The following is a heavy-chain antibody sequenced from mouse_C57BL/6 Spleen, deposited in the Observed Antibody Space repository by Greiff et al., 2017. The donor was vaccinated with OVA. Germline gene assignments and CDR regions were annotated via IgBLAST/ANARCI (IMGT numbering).Heavy chain of an antibody. CDR2: INPGSGGT. J-gene: IGHJ3*01. D-gene: IGHD1-1*01. Sequence: QVQLKQSGAELVRPGTSVKVSCKASGYAFTNYLIEWVKQRPGQGLEWIGVINPGSGGTNYNEKFKGKATLTADKSSSTAYMQLSSLTSEDSAVDFCARDYYYGSSPYWGQGTLVTVSA. CDR3: ARDYYYGSSPY. CDR1: GYAFTNYL. V-gene: IGHV1-54*01.